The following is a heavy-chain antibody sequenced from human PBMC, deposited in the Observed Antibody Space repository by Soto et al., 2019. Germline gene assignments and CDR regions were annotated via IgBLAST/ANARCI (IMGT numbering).Heavy chain of an antibody. CDR1: GGSISSYY. CDR2: IYYSGST. J-gene: IGHJ4*02. V-gene: IGHV4-59*01. Sequence: SETLSLTCTVSGGSISSYYWSWIRQPPGKGLEWIGYIYYSGSTNYNPSLKSRVTISVDTSKNQFSLKLSSVTAADTAVYYCARDDAGTLDYWGQGALVTVSS. CDR3: ARDDAGTLDY. D-gene: IGHD1-7*01.